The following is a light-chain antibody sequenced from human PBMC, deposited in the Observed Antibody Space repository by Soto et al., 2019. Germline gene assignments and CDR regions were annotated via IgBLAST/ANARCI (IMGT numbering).Light chain of an antibody. CDR3: QTWGTGIRV. Sequence: QSVLTQSPSASASLGASVKLTRTLSSGHSSYAIAWHQQQPEKGPRYLMKLNSDGSHSKGDGIPDRFSGSSSGAERYLIISSLQSEDEADYYCQTWGTGIRVFGGGTKLTVL. J-gene: IGLJ3*02. CDR2: LNSDGSH. CDR1: SGHSSYA. V-gene: IGLV4-69*02.